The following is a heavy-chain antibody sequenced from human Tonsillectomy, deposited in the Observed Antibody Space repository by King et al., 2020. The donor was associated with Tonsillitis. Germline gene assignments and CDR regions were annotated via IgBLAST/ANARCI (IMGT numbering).Heavy chain of an antibody. D-gene: IGHD6-13*01. Sequence: VQLQESGPGLVKPSGTLSLTCAVSGASISSTNWWSWVRQHPGKGLEWIGVISNSGSTNYNPSLKSRVTISVDKSKNQFSLNLISWTAADTTVYFCARVGPAAGKLDYGGQGTLVTVSS. V-gene: IGHV4-4*02. CDR1: GASISSTNW. CDR3: ARVGPAAGKLDY. J-gene: IGHJ4*02. CDR2: ISNSGST.